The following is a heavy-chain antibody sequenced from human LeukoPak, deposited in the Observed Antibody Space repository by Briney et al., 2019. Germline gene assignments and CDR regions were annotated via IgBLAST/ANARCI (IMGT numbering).Heavy chain of an antibody. CDR1: GYTFTGYY. Sequence: GASVKVSCKASGYTFTGYYMHWVQQAPGQGLEWMGRINPNSGGTNYAQKFQGKVTMTRDTSISTAYMELSRLRSDDTAVYYCASSHYYDSSGYYLAYYFDYWGQGTLVTVSS. J-gene: IGHJ4*02. CDR3: ASSHYYDSSGYYLAYYFDY. CDR2: INPNSGGT. D-gene: IGHD3-22*01. V-gene: IGHV1-2*06.